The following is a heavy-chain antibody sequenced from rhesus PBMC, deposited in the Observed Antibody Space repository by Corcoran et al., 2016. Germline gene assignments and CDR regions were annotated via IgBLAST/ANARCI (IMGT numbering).Heavy chain of an antibody. J-gene: IGHJ4*01. V-gene: IGHV4-147*01. CDR2: IYGGSGST. CDR1: GGSISSNY. CDR3: ARGIAAAGT. Sequence: QVQLQESGPGLVKPSETLSLTCAVSGGSISSNYWSWIRQSPGKGLGWIGYIYGGSGSTSYNPSLKSRVTISTDTSKNQFSLKLSSVTAADTAVYYCARGIAAAGTWGQGVLVTVSS. D-gene: IGHD6-31*01.